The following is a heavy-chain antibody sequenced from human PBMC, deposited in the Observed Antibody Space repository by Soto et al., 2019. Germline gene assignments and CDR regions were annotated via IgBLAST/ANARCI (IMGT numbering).Heavy chain of an antibody. CDR3: EKDLSVTSITIFGVAPRYYYYYYGMDV. J-gene: IGHJ6*02. D-gene: IGHD3-3*01. CDR1: GFTFSSYV. Sequence: PGGSLRLSCAASGFTFSSYVMHWVRQAPGKGLEWVAFIWHDGVNKFYAESVKGRFTISRDNSKNTLYLQMNSLRAEDTAVYYCEKDLSVTSITIFGVAPRYYYYYYGMDVWGPGPTVTVSS. V-gene: IGHV3-30*02. CDR2: IWHDGVNK.